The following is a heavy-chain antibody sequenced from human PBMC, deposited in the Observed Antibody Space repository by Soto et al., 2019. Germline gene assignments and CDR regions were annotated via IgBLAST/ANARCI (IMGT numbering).Heavy chain of an antibody. V-gene: IGHV1-69*06. D-gene: IGHD5-18*01. CDR3: ATGGHNDGYNFYHGMDV. CDR2: VIPLFDTA. J-gene: IGHJ6*02. Sequence: QVQVVQSGAEVKKPGSSVKVSCKVSGGIFTNNAISWVLQAPGQGLEWLGGVIPLFDTAYYAQIFRGRLRISADRATTTAYMELSGLTSADTAVYFCATGGHNDGYNFYHGMDVWGQGTTVTVS. CDR1: GGIFTNNA.